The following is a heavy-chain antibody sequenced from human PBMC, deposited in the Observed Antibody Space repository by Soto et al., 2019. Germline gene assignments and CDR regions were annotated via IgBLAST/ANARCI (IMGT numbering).Heavy chain of an antibody. Sequence: QVQLVQSGAEVKKTGSSVKVSCKASGGTFSIYGFSWVRQAPGQGPEWIGGIIPILTTPNYAQKFQGRVTNVADESTTTVYMELSRLKFEDTAVYYFSSSVGIAPTGEDGMDVWVQGTSVTVSS. D-gene: IGHD2-8*02. CDR1: GGTFSIYG. V-gene: IGHV1-69*01. CDR2: IIPILTTP. CDR3: SSSVGIAPTGEDGMDV. J-gene: IGHJ6*02.